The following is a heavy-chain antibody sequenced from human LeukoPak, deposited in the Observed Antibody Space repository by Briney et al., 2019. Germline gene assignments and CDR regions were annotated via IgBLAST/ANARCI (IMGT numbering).Heavy chain of an antibody. D-gene: IGHD6-6*01. CDR3: AKDMIPSTAARLSHAAFDI. Sequence: PGGSLRLSCAASGFTFDDYAMHWVRQAPGKGLEWVSGISWNSGSIGYADSVKGRFTISRDNAKNSLYLQMNSLRAEDTALYYCAKDMIPSTAARLSHAAFDIWGQGTMVTVSS. V-gene: IGHV3-9*01. J-gene: IGHJ3*02. CDR1: GFTFDDYA. CDR2: ISWNSGSI.